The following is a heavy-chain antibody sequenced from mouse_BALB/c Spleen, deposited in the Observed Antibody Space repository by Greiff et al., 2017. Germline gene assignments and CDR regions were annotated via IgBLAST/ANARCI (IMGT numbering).Heavy chain of an antibody. Sequence: VQLQQSGAELVKPGASVKLSCTASGFNIKDTYMHWVKQRPEQGLEWIGRIDPANGNTKYDPKFQGKATITADTSSNTAYLQLSSLTSEDTAVYYCARERPNYYGSFAYWGQGTLVTVSA. CDR3: ARERPNYYGSFAY. V-gene: IGHV14-3*02. CDR1: GFNIKDTY. D-gene: IGHD1-1*01. J-gene: IGHJ3*01. CDR2: IDPANGNT.